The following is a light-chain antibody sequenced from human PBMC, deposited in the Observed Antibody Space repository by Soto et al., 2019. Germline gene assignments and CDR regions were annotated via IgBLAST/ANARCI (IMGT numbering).Light chain of an antibody. V-gene: IGLV8-61*01. CDR3: VLYMGSGIGV. J-gene: IGLJ3*02. CDR1: SGSVSTSYY. CDR2: STN. Sequence: QAVVTQEPSFSVSPGGTVTLTCGLSSGSVSTSYYPSWYQQTPGQAPRTLIYSTNTRSSGVPDRFSGSILGHKAALTITGAQADDESDYYCVLYMGSGIGVFGGGTKLTVL.